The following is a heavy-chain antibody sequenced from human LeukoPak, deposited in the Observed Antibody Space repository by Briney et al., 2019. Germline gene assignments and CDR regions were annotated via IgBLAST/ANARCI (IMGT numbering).Heavy chain of an antibody. CDR2: IRYDGSNK. CDR1: GFTFSSYG. D-gene: IGHD2-2*01. CDR3: ARAGQRYCSSTSCYNFDY. V-gene: IGHV3-30*02. J-gene: IGHJ4*02. Sequence: GGPLRLSCAASGFTFSSYGMHWVRQAPGKGLEWVAFIRYDGSNKYYADSVKGRFTISRDNSKNTLYLQMNSLRAEDTALYYCARAGQRYCSSTSCYNFDYWGQGTLVTVSS.